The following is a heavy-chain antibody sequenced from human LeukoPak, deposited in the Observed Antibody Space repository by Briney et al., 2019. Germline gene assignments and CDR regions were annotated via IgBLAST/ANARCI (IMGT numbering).Heavy chain of an antibody. J-gene: IGHJ5*02. D-gene: IGHD5-18*01. CDR2: IYTSGST. Sequence: NPSETLSLTCTVSGGSISSYYWSWIRQPAGKGLEWIGRIYTSGSTNYNPSLKSRVTMSVDTSKNQVSLKLSSVTAADTAVYYCARGGYSRRYNWFDPWGQGTLVTVSS. CDR3: ARGGYSRRYNWFDP. V-gene: IGHV4-4*07. CDR1: GGSISSYY.